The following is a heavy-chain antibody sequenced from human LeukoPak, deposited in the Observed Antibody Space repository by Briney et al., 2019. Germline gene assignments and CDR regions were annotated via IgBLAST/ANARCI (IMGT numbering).Heavy chain of an antibody. Sequence: GGSLRLSCAASGFTFGSSWMTWVRQAPGKGLEWLANIKGDGSDKNYVDSVKGRFTISRDNAKNSLFLQMSSLRGEDTALYYCATEHWGPNSWGQGTLVTVSS. CDR1: GFTFGSSW. J-gene: IGHJ4*02. V-gene: IGHV3-7*01. CDR3: ATEHWGPNS. D-gene: IGHD3-16*01. CDR2: IKGDGSDK.